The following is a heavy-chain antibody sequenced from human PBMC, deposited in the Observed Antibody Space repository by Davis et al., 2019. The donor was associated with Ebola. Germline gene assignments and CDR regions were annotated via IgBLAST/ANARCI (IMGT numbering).Heavy chain of an antibody. J-gene: IGHJ6*03. D-gene: IGHD2-8*01. CDR1: GYSFANFG. Sequence: ASVKVSCKASGYSFANFGISWVRQAPGQGLEWMGWISGYNGNTKYAQNFQGRVTMTTDTSTSTAYMELRSLRSDDTAVYYCARDGLHCTNGVCYRYYYYYYMDVWGKGTTVTVSS. CDR3: ARDGLHCTNGVCYRYYYYYYMDV. CDR2: ISGYNGNT. V-gene: IGHV1-18*01.